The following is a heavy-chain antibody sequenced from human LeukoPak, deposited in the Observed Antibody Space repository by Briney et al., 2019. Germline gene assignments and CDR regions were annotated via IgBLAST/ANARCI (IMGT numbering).Heavy chain of an antibody. V-gene: IGHV4-59*08. CDR1: GGSISSYY. CDR2: IYYSGST. CDR3: ARLPGYYDSSGYYLGAFDI. Sequence: SETLSLTCTVSGGSISSYYWSWIRQPPGKGLEWIGCIYYSGSTNYNPSLKSRVTISVDTSKNQFSLKLSSVTAADTAVYYCARLPGYYDSSGYYLGAFDIWGQGTMVTVSS. J-gene: IGHJ3*02. D-gene: IGHD3-22*01.